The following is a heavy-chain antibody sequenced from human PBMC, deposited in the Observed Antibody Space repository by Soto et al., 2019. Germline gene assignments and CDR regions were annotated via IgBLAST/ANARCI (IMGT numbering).Heavy chain of an antibody. D-gene: IGHD2-2*01. CDR1: GYTFTSYY. Sequence: RASVKVSCKASGYTFTSYYMHWVRQAPGQGLEWMGIINPSGGSTSYAQKFQGRVTMTRDTSTSTVYMELSGLRSEDTAVYYCARDGRVVPAAQYLDAFDIWGKGTMVTVSS. CDR2: INPSGGST. V-gene: IGHV1-46*01. CDR3: ARDGRVVPAAQYLDAFDI. J-gene: IGHJ3*02.